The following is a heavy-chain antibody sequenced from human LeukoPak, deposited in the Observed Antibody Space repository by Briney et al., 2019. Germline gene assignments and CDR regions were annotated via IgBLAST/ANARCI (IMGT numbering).Heavy chain of an antibody. J-gene: IGHJ1*01. CDR3: AKVREESTMIVVVIAYFQH. CDR1: GFTFSSYA. D-gene: IGHD3-22*01. Sequence: GGSLRLSCVGSGFTFSSYAMSWVLQAPGKGLEWISAISGSGGSTYYADSVKGRFTISRDNSKNTLYLQMNSLRAEDTAVYYCAKVREESTMIVVVIAYFQHWGQGTLVTVSS. V-gene: IGHV3-23*01. CDR2: ISGSGGST.